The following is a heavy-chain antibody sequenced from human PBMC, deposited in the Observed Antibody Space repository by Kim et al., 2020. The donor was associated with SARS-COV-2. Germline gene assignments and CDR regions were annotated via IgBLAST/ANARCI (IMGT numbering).Heavy chain of an antibody. CDR3: ARDRSTFPPNTFDAFDI. Sequence: GGSLRLSCAASGFPFSDYAMHWVRQAPGKGPEGVAVLSSDGTDEYLADSVKGRFTISRDNSKNTVYLEMKRLRPEDTAMYFCARDRSTFPPNTFDAFDIWRQGTMVTLPS. V-gene: IGHV3-30*04. CDR2: LSSDGTDE. CDR1: GFPFSDYA. J-gene: IGHJ3*02.